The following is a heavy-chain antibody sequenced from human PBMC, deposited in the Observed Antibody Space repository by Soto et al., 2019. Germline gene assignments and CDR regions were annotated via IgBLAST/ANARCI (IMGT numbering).Heavy chain of an antibody. V-gene: IGHV3-48*03. CDR3: ASIPMSYGAYYSYGY. Sequence: EVQLVESGGGLVQPGGSLRLSCAASGFTFSSYEINWVRQAPGKGLEWVSYISSSGSTIYYADSVKGRFTISRDNAKNSLYLQMNSLRAEDTAVYYCASIPMSYGAYYSYGYWGQGTLVTVSS. CDR1: GFTFSSYE. J-gene: IGHJ4*02. D-gene: IGHD5-18*01. CDR2: ISSSGSTI.